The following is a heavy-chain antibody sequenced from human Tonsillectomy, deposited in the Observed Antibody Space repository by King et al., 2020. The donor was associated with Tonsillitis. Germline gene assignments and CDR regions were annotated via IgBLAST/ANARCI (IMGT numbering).Heavy chain of an antibody. J-gene: IGHJ4*02. CDR1: GGSISSGRVS. V-gene: IGHV4-30-4*07. D-gene: IGHD1-1*01. CDR3: ARADNWAFFVD. Sequence: QLQESGPGLVKPSQTLSLTCAVSGGSISSGRVSWSWIRQPPGKGLEWIGYIYYSGITYYNPSLKSRLTISLDASKSQFSLRLSSVTAADTAIYYWARADNWAFFVDWGQGTQVIVS. CDR2: IYYSGIT.